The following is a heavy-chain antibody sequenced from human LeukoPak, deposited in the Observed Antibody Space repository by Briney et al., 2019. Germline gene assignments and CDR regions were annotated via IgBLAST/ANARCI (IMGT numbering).Heavy chain of an antibody. CDR3: AKSSSWYEVIGY. CDR1: GFTFSSYS. Sequence: PGGSLRLSCAASGFTFSSYSMNWVRQAPGKGLEWVSSISSSSSYIYYADSVKGRFTISRDNTKNSLYLQMNSLRAEDTAVYYCAKSSSWYEVIGYWGQGTLVTVPS. V-gene: IGHV3-21*01. D-gene: IGHD6-13*01. J-gene: IGHJ4*02. CDR2: ISSSSSYI.